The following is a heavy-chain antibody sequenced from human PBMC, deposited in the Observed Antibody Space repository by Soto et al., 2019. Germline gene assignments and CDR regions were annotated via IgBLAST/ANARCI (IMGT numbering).Heavy chain of an antibody. V-gene: IGHV1-8*01. Sequence: QVQLVQSGAEVKKPGASVKVSCKASGYTFTSYDINWVRQATGQGLEWMGWMNPNSGNTGYAQKFQGRVTMTRNTSISTAYMELSSLRSEDTAVYYCARGLCYYSSSWYSFDPWGQGTLVTVSS. CDR2: MNPNSGNT. CDR1: GYTFTSYD. CDR3: ARGLCYYSSSWYSFDP. J-gene: IGHJ5*02. D-gene: IGHD6-13*01.